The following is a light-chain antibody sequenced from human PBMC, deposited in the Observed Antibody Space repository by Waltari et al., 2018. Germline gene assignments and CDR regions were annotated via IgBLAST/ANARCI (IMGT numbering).Light chain of an antibody. J-gene: IGLJ3*02. V-gene: IGLV2-23*01. CDR2: EGS. CDR1: SSDVGSYNL. Sequence: QSALTQPASVSGSPGQSITISCTGTSSDVGSYNLVSWYQQHPGKAPKLMIYEGSKRHSGVSNRVSGSKSGNTASLTISGLQAEDEADYYCCSYAGSSTSWVFGGGTKLTVL. CDR3: CSYAGSSTSWV.